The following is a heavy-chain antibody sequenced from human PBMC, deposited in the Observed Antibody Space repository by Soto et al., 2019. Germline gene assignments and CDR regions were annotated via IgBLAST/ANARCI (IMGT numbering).Heavy chain of an antibody. J-gene: IGHJ4*02. CDR1: GFTFSSYG. CDR3: AAYYYDSSGYYSFDY. Sequence: QVQLVESGGGVVQPGRSLRLSCAASGFTFSSYGMHWVRQAPGKGLEWVAVISYDGSNKYYADSVKGRFTISRDNSKNTLYPQMNSLRAEDTAVYYCAAYYYDSSGYYSFDYWGQGTLVTVSS. CDR2: ISYDGSNK. V-gene: IGHV3-30*03. D-gene: IGHD3-22*01.